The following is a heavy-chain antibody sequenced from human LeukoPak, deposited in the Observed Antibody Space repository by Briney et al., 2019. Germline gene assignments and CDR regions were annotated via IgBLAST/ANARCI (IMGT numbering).Heavy chain of an antibody. J-gene: IGHJ4*02. V-gene: IGHV1-69*01. CDR2: IIPIFGTA. Sequence: SVKVSCKASGGTFSSYAISWVRQAPGRGLEWMGGIIPIFGTANYAQKFQGRVTITADESTSTAYMELSSLRSEDTAVYYCAVCSGGSCYNQYYFDYWGQGTLVTVSS. CDR1: GGTFSSYA. D-gene: IGHD2-15*01. CDR3: AVCSGGSCYNQYYFDY.